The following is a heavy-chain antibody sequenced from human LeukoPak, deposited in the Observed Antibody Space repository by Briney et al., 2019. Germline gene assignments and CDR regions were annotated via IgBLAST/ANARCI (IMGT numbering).Heavy chain of an antibody. CDR2: INRSGST. J-gene: IGHJ6*02. Sequence: PSETLSLTCAVYGGSFSGYYWSWIRQPPGKGLEWIGEINRSGSTNYNPSLKSRVTISVDTSKNQFSLRLSSVTAADTAVYYCARDNSYGSGTFNYYYAMDVWGQGTTVTVSS. CDR3: ARDNSYGSGTFNYYYAMDV. V-gene: IGHV4-34*01. D-gene: IGHD3-10*01. CDR1: GGSFSGYY.